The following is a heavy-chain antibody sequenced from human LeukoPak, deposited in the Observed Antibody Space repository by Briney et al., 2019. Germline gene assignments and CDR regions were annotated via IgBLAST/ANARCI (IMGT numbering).Heavy chain of an antibody. D-gene: IGHD2-8*01. V-gene: IGHV4-34*01. J-gene: IGHJ4*02. CDR3: ATVSRGYFDY. CDR2: INHSGST. Sequence: SGTLSLTCAVYGGSFSGYYWSWIRKPPGKGLEWIGEINHSGSTNYNPSLKSRVTISVDTSKNQFSLKLSSVTAADTAVYYCATVSRGYFDYWGQGTLVTVSS. CDR1: GGSFSGYY.